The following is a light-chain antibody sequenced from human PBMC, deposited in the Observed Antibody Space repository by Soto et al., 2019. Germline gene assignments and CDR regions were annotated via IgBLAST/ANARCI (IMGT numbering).Light chain of an antibody. CDR3: QQYASSLT. V-gene: IGKV3-20*01. CDR2: GAS. CDR1: QSVDNAF. Sequence: EIVLTQSPGSLSLSLGERATLSCRASQSVDNAFFAWYQQKPGQPPRLLMYGASRRATGIPDRFSGSGSGTDFTLTISRLEPEDLAGYYCQQYASSLTFGQGTKVEI. J-gene: IGKJ1*01.